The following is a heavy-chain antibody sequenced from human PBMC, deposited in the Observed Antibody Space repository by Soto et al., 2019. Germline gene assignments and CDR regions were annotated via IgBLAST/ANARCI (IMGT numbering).Heavy chain of an antibody. D-gene: IGHD2-8*01. CDR3: AKVDADHPGPGYFDY. CDR2: IYPGDSDT. V-gene: IGHV5-51*01. CDR1: GYSFTSYW. Sequence: TGESLKISCKGSGYSFTSYWIGWVRQMPGKGLEWMGIIYPGDSDTRYSPSFQGQVTISADKSISTAYLQWSSLKASDTAMYYCAKVDADHPGPGYFDYWGQGTLVTVSS. J-gene: IGHJ4*02.